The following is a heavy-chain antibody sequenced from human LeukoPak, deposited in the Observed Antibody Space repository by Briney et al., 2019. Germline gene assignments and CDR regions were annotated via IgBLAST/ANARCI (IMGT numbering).Heavy chain of an antibody. D-gene: IGHD2-15*01. CDR3: ARRIVVVVAATYIDY. J-gene: IGHJ4*02. V-gene: IGHV4-34*01. Sequence: SETLSLTCAVYGGSFSEYYWSWIRQPPGKGLEWLSEINHSGSNNYNPSLKSRVTISVDTSKNQFSLKLSSVTAADTAVYYCARRIVVVVAATYIDYWGKGTLVTVSS. CDR2: INHSGSN. CDR1: GGSFSEYY.